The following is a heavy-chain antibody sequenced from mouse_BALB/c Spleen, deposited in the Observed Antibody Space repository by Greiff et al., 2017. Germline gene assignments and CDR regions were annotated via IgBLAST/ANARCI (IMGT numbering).Heavy chain of an antibody. Sequence: VQLQESGAELARPGASVKMSCKASGYTFTSYTMHWVKQRPGQGLEWIGYINPSSGYTNYNQKFKDKATLTADKSSSTAYMQLSSLTSEDSAVYYCARLGTGTKGFAYWGQGTLVTVSA. J-gene: IGHJ3*01. D-gene: IGHD4-1*01. CDR3: ARLGTGTKGFAY. V-gene: IGHV1-4*01. CDR1: GYTFTSYT. CDR2: INPSSGYT.